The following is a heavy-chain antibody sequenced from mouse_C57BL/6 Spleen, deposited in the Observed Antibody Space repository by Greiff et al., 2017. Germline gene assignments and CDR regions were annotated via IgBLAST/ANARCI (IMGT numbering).Heavy chain of an antibody. Sequence: VQLQQSGPGLVQPSQCLSITCTASGFSFTSYGVHWVRQSPGKGLAWLGEIWRGGSTDYNAAFMSRLSITKDNSKSQVFCKMNRLQADDTAIYYCAKDAMDYWGQGTSVTVSS. CDR3: AKDAMDY. CDR1: GFSFTSYG. V-gene: IGHV2-5*01. J-gene: IGHJ4*01. CDR2: IWRGGST.